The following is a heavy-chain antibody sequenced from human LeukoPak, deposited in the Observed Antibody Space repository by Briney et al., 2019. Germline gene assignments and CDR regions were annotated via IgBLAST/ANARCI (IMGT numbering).Heavy chain of an antibody. V-gene: IGHV4-59*10. D-gene: IGHD3-3*01. J-gene: IGHJ6*03. CDR1: GGSFSSYY. Sequence: SETLSLTCAVYGGSFSSYYWGWIRQPPGKGLEWIGRIYTSGSTNYNPSLKSRVTISVDTSKNQFSLKVSSVTAADTAVYYCARVRFLEWPAPMDVWGKGTTVTVSS. CDR3: ARVRFLEWPAPMDV. CDR2: IYTSGST.